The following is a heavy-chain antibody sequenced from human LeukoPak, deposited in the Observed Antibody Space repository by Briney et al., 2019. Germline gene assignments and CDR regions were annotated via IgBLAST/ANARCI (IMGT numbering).Heavy chain of an antibody. J-gene: IGHJ6*02. V-gene: IGHV4-59*08. CDR2: IYYSGST. Sequence: SETLSLTCTVSGGSISSYYWSWIRQPPGKGLEWIGYIYYSGSTNYNPSLKSRVTISVDTSKNQFSLKLSSVTAADTAVYYCARNGGYRSSWDYYYYGMDVWGQGTTVTVSS. CDR3: ARNGGYRSSWDYYYYGMDV. CDR1: GGSISSYY. D-gene: IGHD6-13*01.